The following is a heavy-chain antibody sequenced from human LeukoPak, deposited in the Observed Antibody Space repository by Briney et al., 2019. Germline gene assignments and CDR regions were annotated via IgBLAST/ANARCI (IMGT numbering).Heavy chain of an antibody. J-gene: IGHJ4*02. D-gene: IGHD2-15*01. V-gene: IGHV4-34*01. CDR3: ARRDVVVGCDY. Sequence: SETLSLTCAVYGGSLSGYYWSWIRQPPGKGLEWIGEINHSGSTNYNPSLKSRVSISVDTSKNQFSLKLSSVTAADTAVYYCARRDVVVGCDYWGQGTLVTVSS. CDR1: GGSLSGYY. CDR2: INHSGST.